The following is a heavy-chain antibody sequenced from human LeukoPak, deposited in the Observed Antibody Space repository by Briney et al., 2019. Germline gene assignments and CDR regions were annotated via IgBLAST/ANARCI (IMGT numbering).Heavy chain of an antibody. V-gene: IGHV3-30-3*01. CDR3: ARDSCFDY. CDR1: GFTFSNYA. Sequence: PSGGSLRLSCAASGFTFSNYAMHWVRQAPGKGLEWVAVISYDGSNKYYADSVKGRFTISRDNAKNSLHLQLNSLGAEDTAVYYCARDSCFDYWGQGTLVTVSS. J-gene: IGHJ4*02. CDR2: ISYDGSNK.